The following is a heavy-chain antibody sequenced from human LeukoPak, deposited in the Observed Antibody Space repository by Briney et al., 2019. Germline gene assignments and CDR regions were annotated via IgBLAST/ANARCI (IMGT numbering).Heavy chain of an antibody. CDR3: AREAYYASGRSRQPSAV. J-gene: IGHJ4*02. V-gene: IGHV3-30*15. D-gene: IGHD3-10*01. Sequence: GVSLRLSCAASGFTFSSYAMYWVRQSPGKGLEWLGLISKDGFYQGHADSVKGPFTISRDNSRDTLYLKMSSLRPEDTAVYYCAREAYYASGRSRQPSAVWGQGTLVIVSS. CDR1: GFTFSSYA. CDR2: ISKDGFYQ.